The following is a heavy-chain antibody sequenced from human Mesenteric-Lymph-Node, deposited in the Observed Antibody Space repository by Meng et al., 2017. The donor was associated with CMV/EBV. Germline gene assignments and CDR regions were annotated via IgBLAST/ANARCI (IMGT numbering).Heavy chain of an antibody. J-gene: IGHJ4*02. Sequence: GESLKISCAASGFTFSNYYMSWIRQAPGKGLEWVSYISSVGSTIYYADSVKGRFTISRDNAKNSLYLQMNSLRAEDTAVYYCASGNFWSGYYNYWGQGTLVTVSS. CDR3: ASGNFWSGYYNY. CDR1: GFTFSNYY. V-gene: IGHV3-11*04. D-gene: IGHD3-3*01. CDR2: ISSVGSTI.